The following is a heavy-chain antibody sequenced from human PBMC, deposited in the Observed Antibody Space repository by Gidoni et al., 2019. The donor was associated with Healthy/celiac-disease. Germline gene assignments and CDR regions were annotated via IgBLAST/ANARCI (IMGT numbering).Heavy chain of an antibody. Sequence: QVQLVQSGAEVKKPGSSVKVSCKASGGTFSSYALCWVRQAPGQGLEWMGGIIPIFGTANYAQKCQGRVTITADESTSTAYMELSSLRSEDTAVYYCARERYYYDSSGYYWPYYYYGMDVWGQGTTVTVSS. V-gene: IGHV1-69*01. J-gene: IGHJ6*02. CDR1: GGTFSSYA. CDR2: IIPIFGTA. D-gene: IGHD3-22*01. CDR3: ARERYYYDSSGYYWPYYYYGMDV.